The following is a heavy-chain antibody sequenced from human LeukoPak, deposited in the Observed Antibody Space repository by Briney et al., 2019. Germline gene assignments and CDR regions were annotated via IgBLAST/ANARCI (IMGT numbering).Heavy chain of an antibody. CDR3: AREDSGGQWLTYYYYYYYMDV. J-gene: IGHJ6*03. CDR2: ISAYNGNT. D-gene: IGHD6-19*01. Sequence: ASVKVSCKASGYTFTSYGISWVRQAPGQGLEWMGWISAYNGNTNYAQKLQGRVTMTTDTSTSTAYMGLRSLRSDDTAVYYCAREDSGGQWLTYYYYYYYMDVWGKGTTVTVSS. CDR1: GYTFTSYG. V-gene: IGHV1-18*01.